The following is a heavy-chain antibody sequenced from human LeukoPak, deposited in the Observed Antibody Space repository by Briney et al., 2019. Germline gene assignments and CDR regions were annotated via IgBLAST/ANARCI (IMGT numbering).Heavy chain of an antibody. CDR2: ISHSGTT. CDR3: ARGEHYSNYFDS. J-gene: IGHJ4*02. D-gene: IGHD4-11*01. V-gene: IGHV4-34*01. Sequence: SEALSLTCAVYGGSFSGYYWTWIRQPPGKGLEWVGEISHSGTTNYNASLKSRVTISLDTSKNQFSLKPTSVTAADTAVYYCARGEHYSNYFDSWGQGTLVTVSS. CDR1: GGSFSGYY.